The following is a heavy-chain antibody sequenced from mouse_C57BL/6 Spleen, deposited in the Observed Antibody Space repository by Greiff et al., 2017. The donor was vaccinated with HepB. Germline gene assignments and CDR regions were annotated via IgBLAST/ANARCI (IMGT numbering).Heavy chain of an antibody. CDR2: IDPSDSYT. V-gene: IGHV1-69*01. J-gene: IGHJ4*01. D-gene: IGHD1-1*01. CDR1: GYTFTSYW. Sequence: QVQLQQPGAELVMPGASVKLSCKASGYTFTSYWMHWVKQRPGQGLEWIGEIDPSDSYTNYNQKFKGKSTLTVDKSSSTAYMQLSSLTSEDSAVYDCARWGTTVDAMDYWGQGTSVTVSS. CDR3: ARWGTTVDAMDY.